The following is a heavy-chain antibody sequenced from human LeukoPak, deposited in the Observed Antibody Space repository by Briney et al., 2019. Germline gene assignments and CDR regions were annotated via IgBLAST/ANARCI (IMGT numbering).Heavy chain of an antibody. Sequence: GGSLRLSRAASGFTFSAYWMHWVRQVPGKGLVWVARIHSDGSEITYADSVKGRFTISRDNAKNTVFLQMNSLRAEDTAVYYCAKVYGSSSWYSNGMDVWGQGTTVTVSS. J-gene: IGHJ6*02. CDR3: AKVYGSSSWYSNGMDV. CDR1: GFTFSAYW. D-gene: IGHD6-13*01. CDR2: IHSDGSEI. V-gene: IGHV3-74*01.